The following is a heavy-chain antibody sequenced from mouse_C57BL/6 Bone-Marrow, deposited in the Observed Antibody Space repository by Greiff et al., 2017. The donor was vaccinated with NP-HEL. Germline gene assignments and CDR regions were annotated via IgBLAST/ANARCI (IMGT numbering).Heavy chain of an antibody. CDR1: GFSLTSYG. Sequence: VQRVESGPGLVQPSPSLSITCTVSGFSLTSYGVHWVRQPPGKGLEWLGVICSGGSTDYNAAFISRLSISKDNSKSQVFFKMNSLQADDTAIYYCANIYYGNYDYAMDYWGQGTSVTVSS. D-gene: IGHD2-1*01. CDR2: ICSGGST. CDR3: ANIYYGNYDYAMDY. V-gene: IGHV2-4*01. J-gene: IGHJ4*01.